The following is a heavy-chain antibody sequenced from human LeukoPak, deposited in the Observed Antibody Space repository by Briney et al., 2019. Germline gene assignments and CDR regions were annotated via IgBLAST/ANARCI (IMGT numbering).Heavy chain of an antibody. J-gene: IGHJ4*02. CDR3: ARGGTYGSGGDQHSTLDD. CDR1: GGSISPYY. D-gene: IGHD3-10*01. Sequence: SETLSLTCTVSGGSISPYYWRWIRQPAGKELEWIGRVHASGSPNYNPSLKSRVIISVDKSKNQFSLNLNSVTAADTAIYYYARGGTYGSGGDQHSTLDDWGQGTLVTVSS. V-gene: IGHV4-4*07. CDR2: VHASGSP.